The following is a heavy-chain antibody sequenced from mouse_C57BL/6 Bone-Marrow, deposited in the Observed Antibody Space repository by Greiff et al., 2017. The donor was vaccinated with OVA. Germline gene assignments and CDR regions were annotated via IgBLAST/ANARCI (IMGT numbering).Heavy chain of an antibody. Sequence: VQLQESGPGLVKPSQSLFLTCSITGFPITSGYYWIWIRQSPGKPLEWMGYITHSGEPFYNPSLPSPISITRETSKNQFFLQLNSVTTEDTAMYYCAGGGPWYFDVWGTGTTVTVSS. J-gene: IGHJ1*03. V-gene: IGHV12-3*01. CDR1: GFPITSGYY. CDR3: AGGGPWYFDV. CDR2: ITHSGEP.